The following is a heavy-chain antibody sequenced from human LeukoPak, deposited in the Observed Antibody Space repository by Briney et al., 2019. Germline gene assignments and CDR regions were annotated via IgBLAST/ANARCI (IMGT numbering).Heavy chain of an antibody. Sequence: SETLSLTCAVYGGSFSGYYWSWIRQPPGKGLEWIGYIYYSGSTNYNPSLKSRVTISVDTSKNQFSLKLSSVTAADTAVYYCARGVSSGYYYMWGQGTLVTVSS. CDR1: GGSFSGYY. CDR2: IYYSGST. V-gene: IGHV4-59*08. CDR3: ARGVSSGYYYM. J-gene: IGHJ4*02. D-gene: IGHD3-22*01.